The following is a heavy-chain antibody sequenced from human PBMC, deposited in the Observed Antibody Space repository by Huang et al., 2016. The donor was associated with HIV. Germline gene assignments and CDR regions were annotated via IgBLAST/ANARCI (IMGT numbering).Heavy chain of an antibody. V-gene: IGHV1-18*04. CDR3: VRESLYFGDFLFDH. Sequence: QVQLVQSGAEVKRPGASLKVSCKTSGFTFTNYGFSWVRQAQGQGLEGLGWVDANSGDINYEAKFEARLSKTTGTTSVTAYMKLRGLASDDTATYYCVRESLYFGDFLFDHWGQGTPVTVSA. J-gene: IGHJ4*02. CDR1: GFTFTNYG. CDR2: VDANSGDI. D-gene: IGHD3-10*01.